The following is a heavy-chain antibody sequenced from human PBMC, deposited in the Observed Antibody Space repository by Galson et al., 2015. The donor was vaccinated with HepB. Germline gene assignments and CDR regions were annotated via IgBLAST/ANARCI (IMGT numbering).Heavy chain of an antibody. D-gene: IGHD2-8*01. CDR3: AKNSGYCTDGTCFRYNWFET. CDR1: GYTFGNYW. CDR2: IYPGDSDT. J-gene: IGHJ5*02. Sequence: QSGAEVKKPGESLNISCKASGYTFGNYWINWVRQIPGKGLEWMGIIYPGDSDTKYSPSFQGQVTISVDKSLSTAYLQWSSLKASDTAMYYCAKNSGYCTDGTCFRYNWFETWGQGTLVTVSS. V-gene: IGHV5-51*01.